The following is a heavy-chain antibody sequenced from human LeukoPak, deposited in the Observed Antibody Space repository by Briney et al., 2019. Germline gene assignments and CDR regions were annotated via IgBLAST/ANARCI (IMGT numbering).Heavy chain of an antibody. CDR3: ATTTVVTPGPDDVFDV. Sequence: ASVKVSCKASGYTFSNYYMHWVRQAPGQGLEWIGINNPGGGSTTYAQKFQGRVTMTRETSTSTVYMELSSLRSEDAAVYYCATTTVVTPGPDDVFDVWGPGTMVTVSS. CDR2: NNPGGGST. V-gene: IGHV1-46*01. J-gene: IGHJ3*01. D-gene: IGHD4-23*01. CDR1: GYTFSNYY.